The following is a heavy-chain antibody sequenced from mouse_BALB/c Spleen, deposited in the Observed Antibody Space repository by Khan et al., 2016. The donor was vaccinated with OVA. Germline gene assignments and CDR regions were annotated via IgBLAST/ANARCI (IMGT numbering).Heavy chain of an antibody. D-gene: IGHD1-1*01. CDR3: ARRAYGSSYPGFAY. J-gene: IGHJ3*01. CDR2: IYPGSGSI. Sequence: QVQLQQSGPELVMPGASVKMSCKASGYSFTDYIITWVKQRTGQGLQWIGEIYPGSGSIYSNEKFKGKATLTADKSSNTAYMQLSSLTSEDSAVSIGARRAYGSSYPGFAYWGQGTLVTVSA. CDR1: GYSFTDYI. V-gene: IGHV1-77*01.